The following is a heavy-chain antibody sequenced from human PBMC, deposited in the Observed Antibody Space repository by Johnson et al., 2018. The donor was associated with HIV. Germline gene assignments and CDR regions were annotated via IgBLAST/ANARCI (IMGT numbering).Heavy chain of an antibody. CDR3: ATMGLGSSSWRYDAFDI. V-gene: IGHV3-20*04. CDR2: INWNGGST. J-gene: IGHJ3*02. D-gene: IGHD6-13*01. Sequence: MLLVESGGGVVRPGGSLRLSCAASGFTFDDYGMSWVRQAPGKGLEWVSGINWNGGSTGYADSVKGRFTISRDNAKNSLYLQMNSLKTEETALYYCATMGLGSSSWRYDAFDIWGQGTMVTVSS. CDR1: GFTFDDYG.